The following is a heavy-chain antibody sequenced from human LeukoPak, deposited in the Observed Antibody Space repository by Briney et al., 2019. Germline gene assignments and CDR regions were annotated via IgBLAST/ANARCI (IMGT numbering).Heavy chain of an antibody. V-gene: IGHV1-58*02. CDR3: AAAAGNSGYDEDAFDI. Sequence: SSVKVSCKASGFTFSRSAMQWVRQARGQRLECIGWIVVGSGNTNYAQKFQERVTITRDMSTSTAYMEVSSLRSEDTAVYYCAAAAGNSGYDEDAFDIWGQGTMVTVSS. CDR1: GFTFSRSA. D-gene: IGHD5-12*01. CDR2: IVVGSGNT. J-gene: IGHJ3*02.